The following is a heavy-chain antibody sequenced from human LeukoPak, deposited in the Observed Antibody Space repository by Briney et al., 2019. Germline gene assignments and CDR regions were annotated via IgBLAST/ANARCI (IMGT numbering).Heavy chain of an antibody. Sequence: GGSLRLSCAASGFTFSSYAMHWVRQAPGKGLEWVAVISYDGSNKYYADSVKGRFTISRDNSKNTLYLQMNSLRAEDTAVYYCARDHRRYYYGSGSPDYWGQGTLVTVSS. J-gene: IGHJ4*02. D-gene: IGHD3-10*01. V-gene: IGHV3-30*04. CDR3: ARDHRRYYYGSGSPDY. CDR2: ISYDGSNK. CDR1: GFTFSSYA.